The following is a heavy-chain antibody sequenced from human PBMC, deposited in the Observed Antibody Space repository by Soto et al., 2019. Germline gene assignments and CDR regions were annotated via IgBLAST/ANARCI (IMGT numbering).Heavy chain of an antibody. CDR3: AREAPGGYYDFWSGYYTGWFDP. V-gene: IGHV6-1*01. CDR2: TYYRSKWYN. J-gene: IGHJ5*02. CDR1: GDSVSSNSAA. D-gene: IGHD3-3*01. Sequence: LTCVISGDSVSSNSAAWNWIRQSPSRGLEWLGRTYYRSKWYNDYAVSVKSRITINPDTSKNQFSLQLNSVTPEDTAVYYCAREAPGGYYDFWSGYYTGWFDPWGQGTLVTVSS.